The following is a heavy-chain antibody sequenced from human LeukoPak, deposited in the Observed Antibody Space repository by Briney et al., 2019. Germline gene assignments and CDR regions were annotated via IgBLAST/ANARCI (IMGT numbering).Heavy chain of an antibody. CDR3: ATDTIAVAGARAGGFDY. V-gene: IGHV1-46*03. CDR2: INPSGGST. J-gene: IGHJ4*02. D-gene: IGHD6-19*01. Sequence: ASVKVSCKASGYTFTSYYMHWVRQAPGQGLEWMGIINPSGGSTSYAQKFHGRVTMTRDTSTSTVYMELSSLRSEDTAVYYCATDTIAVAGARAGGFDYWGQGTLVTVSS. CDR1: GYTFTSYY.